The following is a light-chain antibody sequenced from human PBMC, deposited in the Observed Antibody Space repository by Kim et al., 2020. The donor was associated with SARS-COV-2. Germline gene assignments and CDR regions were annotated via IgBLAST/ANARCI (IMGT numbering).Light chain of an antibody. Sequence: SPGERATLSCRASHSIGSSYLAWYQQKPGQAPRLVIYSTSNRATGIPDRFSGSGSGTDFTLTINRLEPEDFAVYYCQQYNNWPLTFGQGTKVDIK. CDR1: HSIGSSY. V-gene: IGKV3-20*01. CDR3: QQYNNWPLT. J-gene: IGKJ1*01. CDR2: STS.